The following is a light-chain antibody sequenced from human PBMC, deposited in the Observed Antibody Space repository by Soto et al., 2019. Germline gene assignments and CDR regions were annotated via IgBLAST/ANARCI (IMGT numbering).Light chain of an antibody. CDR2: EIS. V-gene: IGLV2-8*01. J-gene: IGLJ1*01. Sequence: QSVLTQPPSASGSPGQSVAISCTGTSSDVGGYNYVSWYQQHPGKAPKLMIYEISKRPLGVPDRLSGSKSGNTASLTVSGLQAEDEADYYCSSYAGTHIVFGTGTKLTVL. CDR3: SSYAGTHIV. CDR1: SSDVGGYNY.